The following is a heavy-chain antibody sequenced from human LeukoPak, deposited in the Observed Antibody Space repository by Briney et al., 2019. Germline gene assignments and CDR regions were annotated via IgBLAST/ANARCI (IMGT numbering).Heavy chain of an antibody. Sequence: GGSLRLSCAGYGFTLDDYTMHWVRQAPGKGLEWVSLISWDGGSTYYADSVKGRFTISRDNSQNSLYLQMNSLRTKDTALYYCAKEGSTTSSDFFDYWGQGTLVSVSS. CDR1: GFTLDDYT. D-gene: IGHD1-14*01. J-gene: IGHJ4*02. V-gene: IGHV3-43*01. CDR2: ISWDGGST. CDR3: AKEGSTTSSDFFDY.